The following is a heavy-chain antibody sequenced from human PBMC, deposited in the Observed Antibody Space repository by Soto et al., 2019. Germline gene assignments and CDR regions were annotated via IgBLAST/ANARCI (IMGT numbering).Heavy chain of an antibody. V-gene: IGHV4-59*08. CDR1: GGSISNSY. Sequence: QVQLQESGPGLVKSSETLSLTCTVSGGSISNSYWSWIRQPPGKGLEWIGFIFRTGSTNYNPSVKSRGTISVDTSKNQFSLDLRSVTAADTAVYYCARPSKEWLANDAFDIWGQGTMVTVSS. CDR3: ARPSKEWLANDAFDI. J-gene: IGHJ3*02. D-gene: IGHD6-19*01. CDR2: IFRTGST.